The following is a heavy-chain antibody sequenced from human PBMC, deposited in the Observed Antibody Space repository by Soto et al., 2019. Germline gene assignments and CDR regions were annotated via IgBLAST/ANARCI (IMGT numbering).Heavy chain of an antibody. Sequence: HVQLVQSGAEVKRPGASVKVSCKASGFPFTSFFIHWVRQAPGQGLEWMGVINPSRGSANYAQKFQGRLTLTRATSSSTVYMDLISLKSEDTALYYCVRAPHFFDIWGQGTLVTVSS. CDR3: VRAPHFFDI. CDR1: GFPFTSFF. CDR2: INPSRGSA. V-gene: IGHV1-46*01. J-gene: IGHJ4*02.